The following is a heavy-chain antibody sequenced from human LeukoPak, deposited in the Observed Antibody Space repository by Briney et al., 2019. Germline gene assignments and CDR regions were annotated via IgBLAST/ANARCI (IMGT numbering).Heavy chain of an antibody. Sequence: GGSLRLSCAASGFTFSRYAMSWVRQAPGKGRAGVSAISGSGGSTYYAGSVKGGFTISRDNSKNTLYLQMNSLRAADTAVYYCAKARYGYGLRGFDYWGQGTLVTVSS. CDR1: GFTFSRYA. J-gene: IGHJ4*02. CDR2: ISGSGGST. V-gene: IGHV3-23*01. D-gene: IGHD5-18*01. CDR3: AKARYGYGLRGFDY.